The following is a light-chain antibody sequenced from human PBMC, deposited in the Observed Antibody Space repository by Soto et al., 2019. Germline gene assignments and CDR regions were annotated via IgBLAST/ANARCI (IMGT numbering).Light chain of an antibody. V-gene: IGKV1-39*01. CDR3: QQSYSTLFT. CDR1: QTIIRY. Sequence: DIQMTQSPSSLSASVGDRVTITCRASQTIIRYLNGYQQKPGRAPNLLIYAASSLHTGVPSRFSASGSGTEFTLTISSLQPEDSAPYYCQQSYSTLFTFGPGTRVEIK. CDR2: AAS. J-gene: IGKJ3*01.